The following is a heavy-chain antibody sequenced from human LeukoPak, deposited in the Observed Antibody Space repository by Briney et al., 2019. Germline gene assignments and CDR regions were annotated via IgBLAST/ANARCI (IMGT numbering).Heavy chain of an antibody. V-gene: IGHV1-46*01. Sequence: ASVKVSCKESGYTLTSYYMHWVRQAPGQGLEWMGIINPSGGSTSYAQKFQGRVTMTRDTSTSTVYMELSSLRSEDTAVYYCARDPYRIVGATTSYYYGMDVWGQGTTVTVSS. D-gene: IGHD1-26*01. CDR2: INPSGGST. J-gene: IGHJ6*02. CDR1: GYTLTSYY. CDR3: ARDPYRIVGATTSYYYGMDV.